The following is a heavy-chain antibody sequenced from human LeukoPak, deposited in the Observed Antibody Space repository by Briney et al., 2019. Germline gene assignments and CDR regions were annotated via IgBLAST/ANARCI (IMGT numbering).Heavy chain of an antibody. CDR3: ARDYSTVIGLDY. D-gene: IGHD4-11*01. CDR1: GFTFSSYA. CDR2: ISYDGSNK. Sequence: GGSLRLSCAASGFTFSSYAMHWVRQAPGKGLEWVAVISYDGSNKYYADSVKGRFTISRDNSKNTLYLQMNSLRAEDTAVYYCARDYSTVIGLDYWGQGTLVTVSS. J-gene: IGHJ4*02. V-gene: IGHV3-30-3*01.